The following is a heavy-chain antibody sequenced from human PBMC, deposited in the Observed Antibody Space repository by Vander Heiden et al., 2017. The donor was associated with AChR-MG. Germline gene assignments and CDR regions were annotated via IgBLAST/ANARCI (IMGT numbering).Heavy chain of an antibody. CDR3: ARNPYYPSNWFDP. Sequence: EVQLVESGGGLIQPGGSLSLPCAASGFPVSSNYMSCVRQAPGKGLEWVSVIYSGGSTYYADSVKGRFTISRDNSKNTLYLQMNSLRAEDTAVYYCARNPYYPSNWFDPWGQGTLVTVSS. J-gene: IGHJ5*02. CDR2: IYSGGST. D-gene: IGHD1-26*01. CDR1: GFPVSSNY. V-gene: IGHV3-53*01.